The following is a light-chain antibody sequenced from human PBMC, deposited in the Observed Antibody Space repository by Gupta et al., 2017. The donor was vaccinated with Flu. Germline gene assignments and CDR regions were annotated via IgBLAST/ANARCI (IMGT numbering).Light chain of an antibody. CDR3: QQDDSLPHS. Sequence: SLGERATINCKSSQSGLYRSNNRNYFAWYQQQPGQPPKLLINWASTREYGVPDRISGSGSGTDFTLTINSLQAEDVAVYYCQQDDSLPHSFGQGTKVEIK. J-gene: IGKJ1*01. CDR2: WAS. V-gene: IGKV4-1*01. CDR1: QSGLYRSNNRNY.